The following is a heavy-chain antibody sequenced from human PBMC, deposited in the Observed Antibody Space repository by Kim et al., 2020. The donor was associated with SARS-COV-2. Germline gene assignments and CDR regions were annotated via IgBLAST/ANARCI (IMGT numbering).Heavy chain of an antibody. CDR1: GYTFTSYG. D-gene: IGHD2-15*01. J-gene: IGHJ4*02. CDR2: ISADNGNT. V-gene: IGHV1-18*01. Sequence: ASVKVSCKASGYTFTSYGISWVRQAPGQGLEWMGWISADNGNTNYAQKLQGRVTMTTDTSTSTAYMELRSLRSDDTAVYYCARDCSGGSCYIVPFDYWGQGTLVTVSS. CDR3: ARDCSGGSCYIVPFDY.